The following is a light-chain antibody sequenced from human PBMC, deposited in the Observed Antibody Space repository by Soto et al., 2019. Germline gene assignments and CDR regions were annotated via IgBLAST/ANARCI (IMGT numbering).Light chain of an antibody. V-gene: IGLV2-8*01. CDR3: LSYGCTNHSV. CDR1: ISDVGGYHY. J-gene: IGLJ1*01. CDR2: EVE. Sequence: TVTPATSASESRGQSCAISCTGTISDVGGYHYVAWYQHHPGRAPKLLIYEVERRPPGVPGRFSGSKSGNTASLTVSGLQADDEADYYRLSYGCTNHSVFGTGPKVTVL.